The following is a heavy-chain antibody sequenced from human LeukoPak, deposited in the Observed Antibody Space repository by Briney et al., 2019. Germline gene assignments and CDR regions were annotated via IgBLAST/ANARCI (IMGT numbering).Heavy chain of an antibody. CDR1: GGSISSNRYC. CDR2: IYYSGGT. D-gene: IGHD3-10*01. V-gene: IGHV4-39*07. J-gene: IGHJ5*02. CDR3: ARDVGSGSYGKNWFDP. Sequence: SETLSLTCTVSGGSISSNRYCWGWIRQPPGKGLEWIGSIYYSGGTYYNPSLKSRVTISVDTSKNQFSLKLSSVTAADTAVYYCARDVGSGSYGKNWFDPWGQGTLVTVSS.